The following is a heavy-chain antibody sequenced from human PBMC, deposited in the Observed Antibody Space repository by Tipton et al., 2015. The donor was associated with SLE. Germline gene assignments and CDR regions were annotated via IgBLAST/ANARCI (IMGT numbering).Heavy chain of an antibody. CDR1: GGSISTDGYS. V-gene: IGHV4-39*07. CDR3: ARGGEYDILLFDS. Sequence: TLSLTCTVSGGSISTDGYSWGWIRQPPGKGLEWIGGLYYGGSTFYNPSLKSRVTISGDTSKKQFSLNLSSVTAADTAVYYCARGGEYDILLFDSWGQGTLVTVSS. CDR2: LYYGGST. J-gene: IGHJ4*02. D-gene: IGHD3-10*01.